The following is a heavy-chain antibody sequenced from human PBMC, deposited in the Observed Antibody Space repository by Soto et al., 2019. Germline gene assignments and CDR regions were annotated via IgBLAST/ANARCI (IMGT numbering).Heavy chain of an antibody. Sequence: PSETLSLTRTVSGGCISSYYWSWILQPPGKGLEWIGYIYYSGSTNYNPSIKSRVTISVDTSKNQFSLKLSSVTAADTAVYYCVRAMVRGVIRLGFDYWGQGTLVTVS. CDR2: IYYSGST. CDR3: VRAMVRGVIRLGFDY. V-gene: IGHV4-59*01. D-gene: IGHD3-10*01. CDR1: GGCISSYY. J-gene: IGHJ4*02.